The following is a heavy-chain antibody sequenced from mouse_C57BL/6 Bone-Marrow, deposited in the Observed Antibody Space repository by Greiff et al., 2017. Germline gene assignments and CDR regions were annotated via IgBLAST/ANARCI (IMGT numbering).Heavy chain of an antibody. D-gene: IGHD1-2*01. Sequence: QVQLKESGAELARPGASVKLSCKASGYTFTSYGISWVKQRTGQGLEWIGEIYPRSGNTYYNEKFKGKATLTADKSSSTAYMELRSLTSEDSAVYFCARDGGGSVDYWGQGTTLTVSS. CDR2: IYPRSGNT. J-gene: IGHJ2*01. CDR3: ARDGGGSVDY. CDR1: GYTFTSYG. V-gene: IGHV1-81*01.